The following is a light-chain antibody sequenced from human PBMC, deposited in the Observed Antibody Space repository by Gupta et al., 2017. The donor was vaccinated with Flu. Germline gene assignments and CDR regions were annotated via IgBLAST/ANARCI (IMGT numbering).Light chain of an antibody. Sequence: SYELTQPLSVSVSPGQTARITCSGDALPKQYAYWYQQKPGQAPVLVIYKDSERPSGIPERFSGSSSGTTVTLTVSGVQAEDEADYYCQSADSTVVFGGGTKLTVL. CDR2: KDS. CDR3: QSADSTVV. CDR1: ALPKQY. V-gene: IGLV3-25*02. J-gene: IGLJ2*01.